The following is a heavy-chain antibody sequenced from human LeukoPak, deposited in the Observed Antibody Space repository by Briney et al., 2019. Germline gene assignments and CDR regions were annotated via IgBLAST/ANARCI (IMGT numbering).Heavy chain of an antibody. D-gene: IGHD6-19*01. V-gene: IGHV3-11*01. CDR2: ISPRGGSM. J-gene: IGHJ4*02. Sequence: PGGSLRLSCAASGFTFSAYHMNWIRQAPGKGLEWVSYISPRGGSMYSADSGKGRFTIARDNAEKSLFLQMNSLTADDTAVYYCAAGRDIAVAGPGGYFDYWGQGTLVTVSS. CDR3: AAGRDIAVAGPGGYFDY. CDR1: GFTFSAYH.